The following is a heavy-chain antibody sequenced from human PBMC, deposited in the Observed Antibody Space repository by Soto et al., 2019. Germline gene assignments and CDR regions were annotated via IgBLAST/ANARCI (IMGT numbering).Heavy chain of an antibody. CDR3: ARGNTIFGVVTWFDP. J-gene: IGHJ5*02. V-gene: IGHV1-18*01. CDR2: ISAYNGNT. CDR1: GYTFTSYG. D-gene: IGHD3-3*01. Sequence: ASVKVSCKASGYTFTSYGISWVRQAPGQGLEWMGWISAYNGNTNYAQKLQGRVTMTTDTSTSTAYMELRSLRSDDTAVYYCARGNTIFGVVTWFDPWGQGTLVTVSS.